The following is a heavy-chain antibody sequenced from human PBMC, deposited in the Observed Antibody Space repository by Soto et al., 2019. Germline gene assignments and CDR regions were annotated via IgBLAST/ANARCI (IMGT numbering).Heavy chain of an antibody. D-gene: IGHD2-15*01. CDR3: ARATPGCGGNQFDY. CDR1: GGPISSYY. Sequence: SETLSLTCTASGGPISSYYWSWIRKPPGKGLEWIGYIYYSGSTNYNPSLKSLVTISVDTSKNQFSLKLSSVTAADTAVYYCARATPGCGGNQFDYWGQGTVVTVSS. CDR2: IYYSGST. J-gene: IGHJ4*02. V-gene: IGHV4-59*01.